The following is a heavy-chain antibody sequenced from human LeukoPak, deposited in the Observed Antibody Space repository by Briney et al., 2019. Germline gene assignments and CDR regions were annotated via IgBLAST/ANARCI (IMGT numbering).Heavy chain of an antibody. D-gene: IGHD3-3*01. CDR2: INSDGSST. CDR1: GFTFSSYW. Sequence: GGSLRLSCAAAGFTFSSYWMHWVRHAPGKGLVWVSRINSDGSSTSYADSVKGRFTISRDNAKNTLYLQMNSLRAEDTAVYYCARVRTIFGVVPDYWGQGTLVTVSS. V-gene: IGHV3-74*01. CDR3: ARVRTIFGVVPDY. J-gene: IGHJ4*02.